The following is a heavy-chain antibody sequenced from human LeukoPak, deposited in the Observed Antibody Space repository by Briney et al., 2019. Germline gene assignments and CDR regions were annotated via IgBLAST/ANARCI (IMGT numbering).Heavy chain of an antibody. V-gene: IGHV1-3*01. CDR1: GYTFTSYA. CDR2: INAGNGNT. J-gene: IGHJ5*02. D-gene: IGHD3-10*01. CDR3: ARFDYGSGSYYEVDP. Sequence: GASVTVSCKASGYTFTSYAMHWVRQAPGQRLEWMGWINAGNGNTKYSQKFQGRVTITRDTSASTAYMELSSLRSEDTAVYYCARFDYGSGSYYEVDPWGQGTLVTVSS.